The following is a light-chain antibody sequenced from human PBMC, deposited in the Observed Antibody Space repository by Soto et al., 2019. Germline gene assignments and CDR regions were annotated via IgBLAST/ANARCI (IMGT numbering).Light chain of an antibody. CDR3: SSYASSSTPYV. Sequence: QSALTQPASVSGSPGQSSTISCTGASSDVGGHHYVSWYQQHPGKVPKLIIYDVTNRPSGVSNRFSASKSGNTASLTISGLQAEDEADYYCSSYASSSTPYVFGTGTKVTVL. CDR1: SSDVGGHHY. CDR2: DVT. V-gene: IGLV2-14*01. J-gene: IGLJ1*01.